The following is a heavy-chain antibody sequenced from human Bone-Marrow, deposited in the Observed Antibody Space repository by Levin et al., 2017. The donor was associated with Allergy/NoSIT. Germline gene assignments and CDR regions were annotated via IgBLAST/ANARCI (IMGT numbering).Heavy chain of an antibody. CDR2: ITNSGDRT. Sequence: GESLKISCAASGFTFNNHAMIWVRQAPGKGLEWVSVITNSGDRTYYADSVKGRFTISRDNSENTLFLHMNSLRAEDTATYYCAKAQAKYCTGGGCFSDSWGQGTLVTVSS. CDR3: AKAQAKYCTGGGCFSDS. CDR1: GFTFNNHA. V-gene: IGHV3-23*01. J-gene: IGHJ4*02. D-gene: IGHD2-15*01.